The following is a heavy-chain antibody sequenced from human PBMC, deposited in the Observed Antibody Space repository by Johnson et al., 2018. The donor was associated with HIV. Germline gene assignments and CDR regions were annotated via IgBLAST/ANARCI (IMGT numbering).Heavy chain of an antibody. CDR3: ARVQRSGWFHTDAFDL. V-gene: IGHV3-30*04. CDR2: ISYDGTDK. J-gene: IGHJ3*01. CDR1: GFSLGAYA. Sequence: QVQLVESGGGLVKPGGSLRLSCAASGFSLGAYAIHWVRQAPGKGLEWVALISYDGTDKFYATSVKGRFTVSRDNSNNILFLQMSSLRSDDTAVYFCARVQRSGWFHTDAFDLWGQGTMVTVSS. D-gene: IGHD6-19*01.